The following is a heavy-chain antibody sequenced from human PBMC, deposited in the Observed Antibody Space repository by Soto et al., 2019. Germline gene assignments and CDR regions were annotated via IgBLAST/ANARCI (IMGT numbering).Heavy chain of an antibody. J-gene: IGHJ4*02. D-gene: IGHD3-9*01. V-gene: IGHV3-23*01. Sequence: GGSLRLSCAASGFTFSSYAMSWVRQAPGKGLELVSAISGSGGSTYYADSVKGRFTISRDNSKNTLYLQMNSLRAEDTAVYYCAKYTNYDILTGYQNFDYWGQGTLVTVSS. CDR3: AKYTNYDILTGYQNFDY. CDR1: GFTFSSYA. CDR2: ISGSGGST.